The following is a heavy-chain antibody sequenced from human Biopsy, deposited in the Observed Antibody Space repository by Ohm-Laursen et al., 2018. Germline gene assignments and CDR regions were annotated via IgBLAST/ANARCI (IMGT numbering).Heavy chain of an antibody. CDR2: ISNDGDIK. CDR1: EFTFSSYG. V-gene: IGHV3-30*18. J-gene: IGHJ4*02. D-gene: IGHD3-22*01. CDR3: AKDRFPYTSGYSSVFEY. Sequence: SLRLSCTASEFTFSSYGMHWVRQAPGKGLEWVSLISNDGDIKYSADSMEGRFTISRDNSRNTLFLQMNSLKAEDTAVYYCAKDRFPYTSGYSSVFEYWGQGTLVTVSS.